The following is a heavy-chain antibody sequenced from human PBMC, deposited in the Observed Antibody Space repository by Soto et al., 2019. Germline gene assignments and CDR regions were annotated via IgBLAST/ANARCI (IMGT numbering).Heavy chain of an antibody. D-gene: IGHD1-7*01. J-gene: IGHJ5*02. Sequence: ASVKVSCKASGYTFTSYAMRWVRQAPGQRLEWMGWINAGNGNTKYSQKFQGRVTITRDTSASTAYMELSSLRSEDTAVYYCARDWNYRNWFDPWGQGTLVTVSS. CDR1: GYTFTSYA. CDR3: ARDWNYRNWFDP. CDR2: INAGNGNT. V-gene: IGHV1-3*01.